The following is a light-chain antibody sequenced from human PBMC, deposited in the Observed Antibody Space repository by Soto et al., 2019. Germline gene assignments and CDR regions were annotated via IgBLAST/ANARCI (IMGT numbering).Light chain of an antibody. CDR1: QPITNY. Sequence: DIQMTQSPSSLPASVGDRVTITCRASQPITNYLNWYQQKPGRAPKLLIYAASNLQTGVPSRFSAGGSETEFTLAINSLQSEDFATYFCQQSYTSPWTFGRGTGVEIK. V-gene: IGKV1-39*01. CDR3: QQSYTSPWT. J-gene: IGKJ1*01. CDR2: AAS.